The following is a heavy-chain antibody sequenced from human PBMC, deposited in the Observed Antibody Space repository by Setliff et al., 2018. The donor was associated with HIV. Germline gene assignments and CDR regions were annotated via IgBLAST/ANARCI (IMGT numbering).Heavy chain of an antibody. CDR3: ARDSVARRTLGYYYYMDV. V-gene: IGHV1-69*13. CDR1: GDTFRSRA. D-gene: IGHD6-6*01. J-gene: IGHJ6*03. CDR2: IIPMFGTA. Sequence: ASVKVSCKASGDTFRSRAFNWVRQAPGQGPEWMGGIIPMFGTANYAQKFQGRVTITADESTSTVYMELSSLRSEDTAMYYCARDSVARRTLGYYYYMDVWGKGTTVTVSS.